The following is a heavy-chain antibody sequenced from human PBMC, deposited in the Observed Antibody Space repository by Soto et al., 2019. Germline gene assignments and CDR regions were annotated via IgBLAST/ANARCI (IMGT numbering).Heavy chain of an antibody. V-gene: IGHV5-51*01. D-gene: IGHD1-26*01. Sequence: PGESLKISCKGSGYSFTSYWIGWVRQMPGKGLEWMGLIYPGDSDTRYNPSFQGQVTISADKSISTAYLQWSSLKASDSAIYYCARTSGSYLYYFDYWAREPWSPSPQ. CDR3: ARTSGSYLYYFDY. J-gene: IGHJ4*02. CDR2: IYPGDSDT. CDR1: GYSFTSYW.